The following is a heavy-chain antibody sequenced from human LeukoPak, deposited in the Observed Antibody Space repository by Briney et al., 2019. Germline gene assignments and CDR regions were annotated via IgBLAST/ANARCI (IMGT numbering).Heavy chain of an antibody. V-gene: IGHV4-34*01. CDR2: INDSGST. CDR1: GGSFSGYY. J-gene: IGHJ4*02. Sequence: SETLSLSCAVHGGSFSGYYWSWIRQPPGKGLEWIGEINDSGSTNYNPSLRSRVTISVDTSKNQFSLKLSSVTAADTAVYYCARQDGGYRYFDWLLGGNDYWGQGTLVTVSS. CDR3: ARQDGGYRYFDWLLGGNDY. D-gene: IGHD3-9*01.